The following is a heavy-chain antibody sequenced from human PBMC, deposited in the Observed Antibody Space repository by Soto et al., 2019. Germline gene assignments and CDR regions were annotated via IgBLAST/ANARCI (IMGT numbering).Heavy chain of an antibody. CDR3: AKRYSGSYFGPNYFDY. J-gene: IGHJ4*02. V-gene: IGHV3-23*01. CDR2: ISGSGGST. CDR1: GFTFSSYA. Sequence: GGSLRLSCAASGFTFSSYAMSWVRQAPGKGLEWVSAISGSGGSTYYADSVKGRFTISRDNSKNTLYLQMNSLRAEDTAVYYCAKRYSGSYFGPNYFDYWGQGTLVTVSS. D-gene: IGHD1-26*01.